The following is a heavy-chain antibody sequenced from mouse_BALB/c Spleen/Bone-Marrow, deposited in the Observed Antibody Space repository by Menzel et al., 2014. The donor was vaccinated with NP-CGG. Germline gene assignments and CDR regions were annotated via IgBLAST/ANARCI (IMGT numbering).Heavy chain of an antibody. CDR2: INPDSSTI. J-gene: IGHJ3*01. D-gene: IGHD2-3*01. V-gene: IGHV4-1*02. Sequence: EVKLQESGGGLVQPGGSLKLSCAASRFDFSRYWMSWVRQAPGKGLEWIGEINPDSSTINYSPSLKDKFIISRDNAKNTLYLQMSKVRSEDTALYYCARLGYYGGFAYWGQGTLVTVSA. CDR3: ARLGYYGGFAY. CDR1: RFDFSRYW.